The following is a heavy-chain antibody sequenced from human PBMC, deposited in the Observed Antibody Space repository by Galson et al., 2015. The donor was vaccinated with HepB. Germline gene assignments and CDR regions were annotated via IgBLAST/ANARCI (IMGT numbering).Heavy chain of an antibody. J-gene: IGHJ3*02. CDR3: ARATYYYGSGAFDI. CDR1: GFTFSSYS. Sequence: SLRLSCAASGFTFSSYSMNWVRQAPGKGLEWVSYISSSSSTIYYADSVKGRFTISRDNAKNSLYLQMNSLRAEDTAVYYCARATYYYGSGAFDIWGQGTMVTVSS. V-gene: IGHV3-48*01. D-gene: IGHD3-10*01. CDR2: ISSSSSTI.